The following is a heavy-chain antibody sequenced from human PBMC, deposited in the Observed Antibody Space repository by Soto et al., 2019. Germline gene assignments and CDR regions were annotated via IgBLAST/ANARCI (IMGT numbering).Heavy chain of an antibody. CDR2: INHSGST. V-gene: IGHV4-34*01. CDR3: ARGPSGSYYFGTS. Sequence: SETLSLTCAVYGGSFSGYYWSWSRQPPGKGLEWIGEINHSGSTNYNPSLKSRVTISVDTSKNQFSLKLSSVTAADTAVYYCARGPSGSYYFGTSWGQGTLVTVS. J-gene: IGHJ5*02. D-gene: IGHD1-26*01. CDR1: GGSFSGYY.